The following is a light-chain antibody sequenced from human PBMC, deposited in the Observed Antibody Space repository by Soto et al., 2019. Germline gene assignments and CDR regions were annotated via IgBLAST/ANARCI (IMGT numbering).Light chain of an antibody. CDR1: RSDVGGYHY. CDR2: EVN. Sequence: QSALTQPPSASGSPGQSVTISCTGTRSDVGGYHYVSWYQHYPGSAPKLLIYEVNRRPSGVPDRFSGSKSGNTAFLTISGLQAEDEADYYCCSYAGSGTDNYVFGSGTKVTVL. J-gene: IGLJ1*01. CDR3: CSYAGSGTDNYV. V-gene: IGLV2-8*01.